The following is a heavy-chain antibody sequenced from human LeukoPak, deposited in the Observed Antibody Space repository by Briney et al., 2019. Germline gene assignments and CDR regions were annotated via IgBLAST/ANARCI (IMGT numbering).Heavy chain of an antibody. CDR3: AKSTRAVMAMMDV. CDR2: INSDGSST. J-gene: IGHJ6*04. V-gene: IGHV3-74*01. D-gene: IGHD3-16*01. CDR1: GFTFSSYW. Sequence: GGSLRLSCAASGFTFSSYWMHWVRQAPGKGLVWVSRINSDGSSTSYADSVKGRFTISRDNAKNTLYLQMNSLRAEDTAVYFCAKSTRAVMAMMDVWGKGATVTVSS.